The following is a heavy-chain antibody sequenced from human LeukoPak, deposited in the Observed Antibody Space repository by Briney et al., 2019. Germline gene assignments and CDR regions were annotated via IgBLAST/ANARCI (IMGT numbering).Heavy chain of an antibody. J-gene: IGHJ6*02. D-gene: IGHD1/OR15-1a*01. CDR3: ARENSYYYYGMDV. CDR2: ISSSGSTI. Sequence: GGSLRLSCAASGFTYSDYYMSWIRQAPGKGLEGVSYISSSGSTIYYADSVKDRFTISRDNAKNSLYLQMNSLRAEDTAVYYCARENSYYYYGMDVWGQGTTVTVSS. V-gene: IGHV3-11*01. CDR1: GFTYSDYY.